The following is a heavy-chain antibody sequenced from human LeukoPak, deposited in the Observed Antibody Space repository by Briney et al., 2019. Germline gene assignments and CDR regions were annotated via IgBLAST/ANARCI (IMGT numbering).Heavy chain of an antibody. Sequence: GASVKVSCKASGGTFSSYAISWVRQAPGQGLEWMGGIIPIFGTANYAQKFQGRVTITADKSTSTAYMELSSLRSEDTAVYYCARESIAVAGTFDYWGQGTLVTVSS. CDR2: IIPIFGTA. J-gene: IGHJ4*02. CDR3: ARESIAVAGTFDY. V-gene: IGHV1-69*06. CDR1: GGTFSSYA. D-gene: IGHD6-19*01.